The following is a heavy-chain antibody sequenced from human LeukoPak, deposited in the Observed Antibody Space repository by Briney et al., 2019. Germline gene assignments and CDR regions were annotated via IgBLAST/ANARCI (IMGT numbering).Heavy chain of an antibody. CDR3: ARQGSGWSFDY. Sequence: GESLKISCKGSGYSFTSDWISWVRQMPGKGLEWMGTIDPSDSYTKYSPAFQGHVTISADKSTSTAYLQWSSLKASDTAIYYCARQGSGWSFDYWGQGTLVTVSS. J-gene: IGHJ4*02. CDR2: IDPSDSYT. V-gene: IGHV5-10-1*01. D-gene: IGHD6-19*01. CDR1: GYSFTSDW.